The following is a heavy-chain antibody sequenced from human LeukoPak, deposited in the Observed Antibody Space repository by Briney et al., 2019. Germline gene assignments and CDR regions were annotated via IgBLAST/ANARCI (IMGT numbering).Heavy chain of an antibody. Sequence: SGGSLRLSCAASGFTFSTYAMHWVRQAPGKGLEWVAVISYDGSNKYYADSVKGRFTISRDNSKNTLYLQMNSLRAEDTAVYYCEREPGYDSSGYSRFDYWGQGTLVTVSS. CDR2: ISYDGSNK. CDR1: GFTFSTYA. J-gene: IGHJ4*02. V-gene: IGHV3-30*04. D-gene: IGHD3-22*01. CDR3: EREPGYDSSGYSRFDY.